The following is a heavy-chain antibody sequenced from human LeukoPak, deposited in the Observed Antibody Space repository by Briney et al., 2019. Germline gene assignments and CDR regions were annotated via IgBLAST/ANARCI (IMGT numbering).Heavy chain of an antibody. CDR2: IYYSGST. Sequence: SETLSLTCSVSGGSISSYYWSWIRQPPGKGLEWIGNIYYSGSTNDNPSLKTRVTISVDTSKNQFSLQLSSVTAADTAVYYCARGGGRWLQSCFDYWGQGTLVTVSS. J-gene: IGHJ4*02. V-gene: IGHV4-59*12. CDR1: GGSISSYY. D-gene: IGHD5-24*01. CDR3: ARGGGRWLQSCFDY.